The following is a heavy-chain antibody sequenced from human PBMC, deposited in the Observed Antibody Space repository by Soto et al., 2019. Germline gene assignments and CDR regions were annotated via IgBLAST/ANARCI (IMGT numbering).Heavy chain of an antibody. CDR3: VKEIRIFGVVVFDY. J-gene: IGHJ4*02. CDR2: ISGSGDLT. Sequence: PGGSLRLSCAASGFTYSTYAMSWVRQAPGKGLEWVSAISGSGDLTYYADSVKGRSTISRDNSKNTLYLQMSSLRADDTAVYYCVKEIRIFGVVVFDYWGQGTLVTVSS. D-gene: IGHD3-3*01. CDR1: GFTYSTYA. V-gene: IGHV3-23*01.